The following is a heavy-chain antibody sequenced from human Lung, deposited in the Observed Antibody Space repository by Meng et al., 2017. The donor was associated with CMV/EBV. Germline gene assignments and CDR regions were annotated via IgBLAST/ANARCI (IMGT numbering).Heavy chain of an antibody. V-gene: IGHV3-7*01. CDR3: ARDRTGYSSGWYGYYGMDV. D-gene: IGHD6-19*01. Sequence: GESXKISCAASGFTFSSYWMSWVRQAPGKGLEWVANIKQDGSEKYYVDSVKGRFTISRDNAKNSLYLQMNSLRAEDTAVYYCARDRTGYSSGWYGYYGMDVWGQGTRVTVSS. J-gene: IGHJ6*02. CDR1: GFTFSSYW. CDR2: IKQDGSEK.